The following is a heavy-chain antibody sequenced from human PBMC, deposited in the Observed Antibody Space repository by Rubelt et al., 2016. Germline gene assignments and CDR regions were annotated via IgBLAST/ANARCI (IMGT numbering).Heavy chain of an antibody. V-gene: IGHV5-10-1*04. J-gene: IGHJ4*02. CDR2: IDPSDSYT. Sequence: EVQLVQSGAEVKKPGESLRISCKGSGYTFTNHWISWVRQMPGKGLEWMGRIDPSDSYTNYNPSSRGQVTIAVEKSISTAYLQWSSLQASDTARYYCARRNSGTYSPFDYWGQGTMVTVSP. CDR3: ARRNSGTYSPFDY. CDR1: GYTFTNHW. D-gene: IGHD1-26*01.